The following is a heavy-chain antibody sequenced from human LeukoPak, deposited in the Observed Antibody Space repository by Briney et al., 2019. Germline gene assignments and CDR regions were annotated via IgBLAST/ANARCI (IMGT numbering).Heavy chain of an antibody. Sequence: PSGTLSLTCAVSGGSISSSHWWSWVRQPPGKGLEWIGEIYHSGGTNYNPSLKNRVTISVDKSKNQFSLKVNSVTAADTAVYYCARGYSYGQLYYYYYMDVWGKGTTVTVSS. V-gene: IGHV4-4*02. CDR1: GGSISSSHW. D-gene: IGHD5-18*01. CDR2: IYHSGGT. CDR3: ARGYSYGQLYYYYYMDV. J-gene: IGHJ6*03.